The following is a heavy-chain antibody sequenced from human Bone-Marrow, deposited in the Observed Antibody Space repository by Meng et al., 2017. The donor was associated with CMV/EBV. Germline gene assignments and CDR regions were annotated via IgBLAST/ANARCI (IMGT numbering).Heavy chain of an antibody. Sequence: ASVKVSCKASGYTFTTYDINWVRQATGQGLEWMGWMNPNSGNTDYAQKFQGRVTITRNTSISTAYMELSSLRSEDTAVYYCARRAAAPPYYGMDVWGQGTTVTVSS. D-gene: IGHD6-13*01. CDR2: MNPNSGNT. J-gene: IGHJ6*02. CDR1: GYTFTTYD. CDR3: ARRAAAPPYYGMDV. V-gene: IGHV1-8*03.